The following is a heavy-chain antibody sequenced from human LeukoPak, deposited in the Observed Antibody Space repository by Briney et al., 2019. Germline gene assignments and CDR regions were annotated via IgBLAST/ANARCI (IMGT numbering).Heavy chain of an antibody. V-gene: IGHV3-73*01. Sequence: PGGSLRLSCAASGFTFSGSAMHSVRQASGKGLEWVGRIRSKANSHATAYAASVKGRFTISRDDSKNTAYLQMNSLKTEDTAVDYCTRPDSLWGQGTLVTVSS. D-gene: IGHD3-22*01. CDR3: TRPDSL. CDR2: IRSKANSHAT. CDR1: GFTFSGSA. J-gene: IGHJ4*02.